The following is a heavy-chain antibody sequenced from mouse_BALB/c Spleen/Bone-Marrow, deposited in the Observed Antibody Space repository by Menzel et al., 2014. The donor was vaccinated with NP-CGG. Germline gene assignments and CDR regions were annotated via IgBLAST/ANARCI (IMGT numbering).Heavy chain of an antibody. CDR2: VDPANGNT. CDR3: ARYRLGTYFDY. V-gene: IGHV14-3*02. Sequence: VQLKQSGAELEKPGASVKLSCTASGFNIKDTYMHWVKQRPEQGLEWIGRVDPANGNTKYDPKFQGKATITADTSSNTAYLQLSSLTSEDTAVYYCARYRLGTYFDYWGQGTTLTVSS. J-gene: IGHJ2*01. CDR1: GFNIKDTY. D-gene: IGHD2-14*01.